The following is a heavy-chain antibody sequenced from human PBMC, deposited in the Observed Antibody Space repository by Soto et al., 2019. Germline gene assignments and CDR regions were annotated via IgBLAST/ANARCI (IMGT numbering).Heavy chain of an antibody. V-gene: IGHV1-69*06. CDR3: ARHFGVVSAGPGSAFHYVMDV. CDR2: VIPFPGTT. J-gene: IGHJ6*02. Sequence: QVQLVQSGAEVKKPGSSVNVSCKASGGTCSSYAINWVRQAPGQGLEWVGGVIPFPGTTKYAQKFWGRVTITADKSTSTASTELRSLASDATCVFHRARHFGVVSAGPGSAFHYVMDVWGQGTTCTVAS. CDR1: GGTCSSYA. D-gene: IGHD3-3*01.